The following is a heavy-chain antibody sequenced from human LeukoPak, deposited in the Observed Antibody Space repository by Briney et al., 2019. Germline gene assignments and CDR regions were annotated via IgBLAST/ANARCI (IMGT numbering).Heavy chain of an antibody. D-gene: IGHD4-17*01. J-gene: IGHJ4*02. CDR3: ARAQPNNYGDPTLFDL. CDR1: GFIVSGNY. V-gene: IGHV3-66*01. CDR2: IYSGGTP. Sequence: PGGSLRLSCAASGFIVSGNYMSWVRQAPGKVLEWVSFIYSGGTPYYADSVKGRFTISRDNFENTLYLQINSLRAEDTAVYYCARAQPNNYGDPTLFDLWGQGTLVTVSS.